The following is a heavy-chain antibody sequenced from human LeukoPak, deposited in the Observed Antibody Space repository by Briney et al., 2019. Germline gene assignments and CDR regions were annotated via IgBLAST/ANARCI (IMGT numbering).Heavy chain of an antibody. D-gene: IGHD3-10*01. CDR2: ISWNSGSI. V-gene: IGHV3-9*01. J-gene: IGHJ3*02. CDR3: AKGFESYYYGSGRHDAFDI. Sequence: GGPLRLSCAASGFTFDDYAMHWVRQAPGKGLEWLSGISWNSGSIGYADSVKGRFTISRDNAKNSLYLQMNSLRAEDTALYYCAKGFESYYYGSGRHDAFDIWGQGTMVTVSS. CDR1: GFTFDDYA.